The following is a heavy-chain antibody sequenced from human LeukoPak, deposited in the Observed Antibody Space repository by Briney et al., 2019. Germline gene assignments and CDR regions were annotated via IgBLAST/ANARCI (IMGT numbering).Heavy chain of an antibody. J-gene: IGHJ4*02. D-gene: IGHD6-19*01. CDR3: ARGREVAVAGLLFDY. CDR2: IYYSGST. Sequence: SETLSLTCTVSAGSISNYYWSWLRQPPGKGLEWIGYIYYSGSTNYNPSLKSRVTISVDTSKNQFSLKLSSVTAADTAVYYCARGREVAVAGLLFDYWGQGTLVTVSS. CDR1: AGSISNYY. V-gene: IGHV4-59*01.